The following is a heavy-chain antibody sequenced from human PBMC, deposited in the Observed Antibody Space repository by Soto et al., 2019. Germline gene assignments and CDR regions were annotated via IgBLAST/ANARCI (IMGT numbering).Heavy chain of an antibody. Sequence: SVKVSCKASGSMFTAFYIHWVRQAPGQGLEWVAWIDPNTGGTSSAQRFQGRVAVTRDTSIRTAYIELTTLRFDDTSVYYRAREYGGPDSSGYAFDTWGQGTLVAVSS. D-gene: IGHD3-22*01. CDR2: IDPNTGGT. CDR3: AREYGGPDSSGYAFDT. CDR1: GSMFTAFY. V-gene: IGHV1-2*02. J-gene: IGHJ3*02.